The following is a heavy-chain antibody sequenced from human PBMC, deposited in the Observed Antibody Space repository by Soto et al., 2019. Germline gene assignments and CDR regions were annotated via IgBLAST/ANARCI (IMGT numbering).Heavy chain of an antibody. CDR1: GFTFNIYG. CDR2: IWYDGSKK. J-gene: IGHJ4*02. CDR3: ARADYDSVTGYSLGYYDY. D-gene: IGHD3-9*01. V-gene: IGHV3-33*01. Sequence: QVQLVESGGGVVQPERSLRLSCAASGFTFNIYGMHWVRQAPGRGLEWVAVIWYDGSKKYYADSVKGRFTISRDNSKNTLYLQMNNLRAEDTALYYCARADYDSVTGYSLGYYDYWGQGTLVTVSS.